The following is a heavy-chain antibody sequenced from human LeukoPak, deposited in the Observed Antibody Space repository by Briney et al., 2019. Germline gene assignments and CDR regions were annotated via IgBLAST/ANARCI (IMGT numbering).Heavy chain of an antibody. CDR2: IHPGDSDT. Sequence: GESLKISCRGSGYSFGNYWIGWVRQMPGRGLEWMGIIHPGDSDTRYNPSFQGQVTISADKSISTAYLQWSSLKASDTAMYYCARGEWSVVRGVIFPPNFDYWGQGTLVTVSS. J-gene: IGHJ4*02. CDR3: ARGEWSVVRGVIFPPNFDY. V-gene: IGHV5-51*01. D-gene: IGHD3-10*01. CDR1: GYSFGNYW.